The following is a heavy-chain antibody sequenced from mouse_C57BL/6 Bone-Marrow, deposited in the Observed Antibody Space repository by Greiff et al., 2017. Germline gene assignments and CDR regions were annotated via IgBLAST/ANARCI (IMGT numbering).Heavy chain of an antibody. J-gene: IGHJ2*01. CDR2: ISYDGSN. V-gene: IGHV3-6*01. CDR3: VGWLRVYFDY. D-gene: IGHD2-2*01. CDR1: GYSITSGYY. Sequence: EVKLEESGPGLVKPSQSLSLTCSVTGYSITSGYYWNWIRQFPGNKLEWMGYISYDGSNNYNPSLKNRISITRDTSKNQFFLKLNSVTTEDTATYYCVGWLRVYFDYWGQGTTLTVSS.